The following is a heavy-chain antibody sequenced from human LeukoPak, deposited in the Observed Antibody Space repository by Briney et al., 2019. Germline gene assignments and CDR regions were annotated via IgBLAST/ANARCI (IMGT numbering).Heavy chain of an antibody. J-gene: IGHJ6*04. CDR1: GFSISSGYY. Sequence: SETLSLTCGVPGFSISSGYYWGWIRQPPGKGLEWIGSIYHTGSAYYNPSLKSRVIISVDASKNQFSLKMNSVTAADTAVYYCARSHYVSGSQGGMDVWGKGTTVTVSS. CDR3: ARSHYVSGSQGGMDV. D-gene: IGHD3-10*01. V-gene: IGHV4-38-2*01. CDR2: IYHTGSA.